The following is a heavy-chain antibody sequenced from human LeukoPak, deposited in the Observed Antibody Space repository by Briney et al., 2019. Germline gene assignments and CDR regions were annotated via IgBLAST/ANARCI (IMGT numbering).Heavy chain of an antibody. V-gene: IGHV4-59*02. CDR3: ARYLRDSSTYILDY. J-gene: IGHJ4*02. D-gene: IGHD4-11*01. CDR2: IYYSGST. CDR1: GVSVSPYY. Sequence: SETLSLTCTVSGVSVSPYYWSWIRQSPGKGLEWIGYIYYSGSTDYNPSLQSRVTMSVDTSKNQFSLKLSSVTAADTAVYYCARYLRDSSTYILDYWGQGTLVTVSS.